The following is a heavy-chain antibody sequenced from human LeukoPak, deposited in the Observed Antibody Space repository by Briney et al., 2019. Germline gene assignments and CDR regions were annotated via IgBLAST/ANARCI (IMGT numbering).Heavy chain of an antibody. Sequence: SGPTLVNPTQTLTLTRTFSGFSFSTSGMGVGWIRQPPGKALEWLAVIYWDEDKRYRPSLKSRLTITKDTSKNQVVLTMTNMDPVDTATYYCARSPYYDILTGSRGTFDYWGRGILVTVSS. CDR3: ARSPYYDILTGSRGTFDY. CDR1: GFSFSTSGMG. V-gene: IGHV2-5*02. D-gene: IGHD3-9*01. CDR2: IYWDEDK. J-gene: IGHJ4*02.